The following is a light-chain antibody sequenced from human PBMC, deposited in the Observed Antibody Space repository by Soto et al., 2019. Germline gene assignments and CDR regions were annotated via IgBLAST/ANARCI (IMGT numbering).Light chain of an antibody. J-gene: IGKJ3*01. V-gene: IGKV3-20*01. CDR1: QSVTSTY. Sequence: EVVLTQSPGTLSLSPGERATLYCRASQSVTSTYLAWYQQKPGQAPRLLIYGASSRATGIPDKFIGSGSGSDFSLTISRLEPEDSAVYYCQQYGKSPGLFTFGPGTKVDIK. CDR3: QQYGKSPGLFT. CDR2: GAS.